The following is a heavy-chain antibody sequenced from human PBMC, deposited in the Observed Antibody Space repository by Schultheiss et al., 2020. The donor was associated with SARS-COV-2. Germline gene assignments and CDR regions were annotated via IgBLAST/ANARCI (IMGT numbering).Heavy chain of an antibody. CDR1: GLTVSSNY. V-gene: IGHV3-53*05. Sequence: GGSLRLSCAVSGLTVSSNYMSWVRQAPGEGLEWASTISGSGGNTYYADSVKGRFTISRDNAKNSLYLQMNSLRAEDTAVYYCARDPDGDPIDYWGQGTLVTVSS. D-gene: IGHD4-17*01. CDR2: ISGSGGNT. CDR3: ARDPDGDPIDY. J-gene: IGHJ4*02.